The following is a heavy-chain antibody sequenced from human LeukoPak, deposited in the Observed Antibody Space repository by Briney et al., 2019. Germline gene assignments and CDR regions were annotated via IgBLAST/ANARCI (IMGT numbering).Heavy chain of an antibody. Sequence: GGSLRLSCAASGFTFSSYAMNWVRQAPGKGLEWVSTISGSGGSTYYADSVEGRFTISRDNSKSTLYLQMNSLRAEDTAVYYCARDDDWNYEDYWGQGTLVTVSS. CDR1: GFTFSSYA. CDR3: ARDDDWNYEDY. J-gene: IGHJ4*02. V-gene: IGHV3-23*01. D-gene: IGHD1-7*01. CDR2: ISGSGGST.